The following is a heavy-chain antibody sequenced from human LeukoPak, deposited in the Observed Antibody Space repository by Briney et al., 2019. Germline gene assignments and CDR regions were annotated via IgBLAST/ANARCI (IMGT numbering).Heavy chain of an antibody. J-gene: IGHJ6*02. CDR2: IKPDGSEK. CDR3: AREPLAMVRGVMYSYGMDV. CDR1: GLTFSSYW. V-gene: IGHV3-7*01. Sequence: PGGSLRLSCAASGLTFSSYWMSWVSQAPGKGLEWVANIKPDGSEKYYVDSVKGRFTISRDNGKNSLYLQMNSLRAEDTAVYYCAREPLAMVRGVMYSYGMDVWGQGTTVTVSS. D-gene: IGHD3-10*01.